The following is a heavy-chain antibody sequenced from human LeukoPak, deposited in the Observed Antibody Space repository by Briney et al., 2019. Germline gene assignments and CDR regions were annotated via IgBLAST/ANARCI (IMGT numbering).Heavy chain of an antibody. Sequence: ASVKVSCKASAYTFTSYAISWMQQAPGQGLEWMGWISVYNGNTKYAQKFQGRVTMTTDTSTNTVYMELRSLRFDDTAVYYCARDLAGIVGVTAWFDPWGQGTLVTVSS. J-gene: IGHJ5*02. CDR1: AYTFTSYA. D-gene: IGHD1-26*01. V-gene: IGHV1-18*01. CDR2: ISVYNGNT. CDR3: ARDLAGIVGVTAWFDP.